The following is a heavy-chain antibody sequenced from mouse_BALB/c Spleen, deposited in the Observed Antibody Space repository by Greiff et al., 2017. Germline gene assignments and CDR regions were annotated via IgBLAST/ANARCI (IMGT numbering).Heavy chain of an antibody. CDR3: TRRDYRYEYYYAMDD. CDR1: GFNIKDYY. CDR2: IDPENGDT. Sequence: VQLQQSGAELVRSGASVKLSCTASGFNIKDYYMHWVKQRPEQGLEWIGWIDPENGDTEYAPKFQGKATMTADTSSNTAYMQLSSLTSEDSAVYYCTRRDYRYEYYYAMDDWGQGTSVNVSS. D-gene: IGHD2-14*01. V-gene: IGHV14-4*02. J-gene: IGHJ4*01.